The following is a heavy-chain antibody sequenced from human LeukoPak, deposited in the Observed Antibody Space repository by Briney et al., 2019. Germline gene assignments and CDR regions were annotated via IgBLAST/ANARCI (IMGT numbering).Heavy chain of an antibody. Sequence: GGSLRLSCAASGFTFSSYSMNWVRQAPGKGLEWVSSISSSSSYIYYADSVKGRFTISRDNAKNSLYLKMNSLRAEDTAVYYCARLSSRSWYEPFDYWGQGTLVTVSS. CDR1: GFTFSSYS. J-gene: IGHJ4*02. CDR2: ISSSSSYI. CDR3: ARLSSRSWYEPFDY. V-gene: IGHV3-21*01. D-gene: IGHD6-13*01.